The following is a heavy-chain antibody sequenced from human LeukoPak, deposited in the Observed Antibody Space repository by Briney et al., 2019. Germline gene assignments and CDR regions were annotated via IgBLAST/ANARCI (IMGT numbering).Heavy chain of an antibody. J-gene: IGHJ6*03. V-gene: IGHV1-2*02. Sequence: ASVKVSCKASGYTFTGYYMHWVRQAPGQGLEWMGWINPNSGGTNYAQKFQGRVTMTRDTSISTAYMELSRLRSDDTAVYYCARRGDYGFPYYYYYMDVWGKGTTVTVSS. D-gene: IGHD4-17*01. CDR2: INPNSGGT. CDR1: GYTFTGYY. CDR3: ARRGDYGFPYYYYYMDV.